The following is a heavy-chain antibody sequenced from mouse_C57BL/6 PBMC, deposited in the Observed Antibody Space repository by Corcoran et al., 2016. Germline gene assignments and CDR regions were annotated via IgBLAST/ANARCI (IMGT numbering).Heavy chain of an antibody. V-gene: IGHV1-19*01. CDR3: ARMDDYGGAMDY. J-gene: IGHJ4*01. CDR2: INPYNGGT. D-gene: IGHD2-4*01. Sequence: EVQLQQSGPVLVKPGASVKMSCKASGYTFTDYYMNWVKQSHGKSLEWIGVINPYNGGTSYNQKFKGKATLTVDKSSSTAYMELNSLTSEDSAVYYCARMDDYGGAMDYWGQGTSVTVSS. CDR1: GYTFTDYY.